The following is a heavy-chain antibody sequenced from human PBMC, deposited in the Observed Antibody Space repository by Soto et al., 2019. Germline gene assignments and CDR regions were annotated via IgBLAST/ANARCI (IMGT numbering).Heavy chain of an antibody. CDR3: AKDRLWHPYGDYDRDAFDI. Sequence: GGSLRLSCAASGFTFSSYAMSWVRQAPGKGLEWVSAISGSGGSTYYADSVKGRFTISRDNSKNTLYLQMNSLRAEDTAVYYCAKDRLWHPYGDYDRDAFDIWGQGTMVTVSS. V-gene: IGHV3-23*01. CDR2: ISGSGGST. CDR1: GFTFSSYA. J-gene: IGHJ3*02. D-gene: IGHD4-17*01.